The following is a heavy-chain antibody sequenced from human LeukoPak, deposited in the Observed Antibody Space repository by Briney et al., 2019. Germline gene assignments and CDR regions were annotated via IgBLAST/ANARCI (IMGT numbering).Heavy chain of an antibody. V-gene: IGHV4-34*01. CDR3: ASRTVAGMFY. J-gene: IGHJ4*02. CDR1: GGSFSGYY. D-gene: IGHD6-19*01. Sequence: PSETLSLTCAVYGGSFSGYYWSWIRQPPGKGLEWIGEINHSGSTNYNPSLKSRVTISVDTSKNQFSLKLSSVTAADTAVYYCASRTVAGMFYWGQGTLVTVSS. CDR2: INHSGST.